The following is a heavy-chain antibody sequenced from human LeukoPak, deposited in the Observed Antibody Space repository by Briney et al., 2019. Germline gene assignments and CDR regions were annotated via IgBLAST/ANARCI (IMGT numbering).Heavy chain of an antibody. Sequence: GASVKVSCKASGGTFSSYAISWVRQAPGQGLEWMGRIIPILGIANYAQKFQGRVTITADKSTSTAYMELSSLRSEDTAVYYCARESSFGYSGYQLEGIFDIWGQGTMVTVSS. CDR3: ARESSFGYSGYQLEGIFDI. CDR2: IIPILGIA. V-gene: IGHV1-69*04. CDR1: GGTFSSYA. D-gene: IGHD5-12*01. J-gene: IGHJ3*02.